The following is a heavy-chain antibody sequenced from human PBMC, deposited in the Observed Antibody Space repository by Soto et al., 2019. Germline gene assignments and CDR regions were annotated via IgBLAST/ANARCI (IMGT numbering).Heavy chain of an antibody. Sequence: ESGGGLVQPGGSLRLSCVASGFIFSSFGMSWVRQAPGKGLEWVSGISGSGGTTYYVNSVKGRFTISRDNSKNTVFLQMNTLRADDTAVYYCTSDYGLDFWGQGALVTVSS. CDR2: ISGSGGTT. CDR1: GFIFSSFG. CDR3: TSDYGLDF. D-gene: IGHD4-17*01. J-gene: IGHJ4*02. V-gene: IGHV3-23*01.